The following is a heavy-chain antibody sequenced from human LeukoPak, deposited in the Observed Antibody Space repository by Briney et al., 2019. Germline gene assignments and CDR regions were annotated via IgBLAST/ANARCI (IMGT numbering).Heavy chain of an antibody. D-gene: IGHD1-1*01. J-gene: IGHJ5*02. CDR3: GRRLFIDGWYKT. CDR2: INQSGST. V-gene: IGHV4-34*01. CDR1: GGPFSAY. Sequence: SETPSLTCAVYGGPFSAYWSWIRQPPGKGLEWIGEINQSGSTNYNPSLNSRVIISRDTSKNEVSLKLTSVTATDTAVYFCGRRLFIDGWYKTWGQGTLVSVST.